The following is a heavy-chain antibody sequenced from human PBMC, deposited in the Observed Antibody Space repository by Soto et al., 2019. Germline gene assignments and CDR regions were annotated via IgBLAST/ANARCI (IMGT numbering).Heavy chain of an antibody. J-gene: IGHJ5*02. CDR2: IYSGGST. D-gene: IGHD1-26*01. V-gene: IGHV3-53*01. CDR1: GFTVSSNY. CDR3: ASVVAGLLSWFDP. Sequence: GGSLRLSCAASGFTVSSNYMSWVRQAPGKGLEWVSVIYSGGSTYYADSVKGRFTISRDNSKNTLYLQMNSLRAEDTAVYYCASVVAGLLSWFDPWGQGTLVTVSS.